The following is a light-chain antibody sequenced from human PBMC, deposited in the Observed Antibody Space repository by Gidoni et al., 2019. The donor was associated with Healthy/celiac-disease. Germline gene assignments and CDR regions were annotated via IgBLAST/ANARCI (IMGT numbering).Light chain of an antibody. CDR2: WAS. V-gene: IGKV4-1*01. Sequence: DIAMTQPPDSLAVSLGERATINCKSSQSVLYSSNNKSYLAWYQQKPGQPPKLLIYWASTRESGVPDRFSGSGSGTDFTLTISSLQAEDVAVYYCQQYYSTPLTFGGGTKVEIK. CDR3: QQYYSTPLT. J-gene: IGKJ4*01. CDR1: QSVLYSSNNKSY.